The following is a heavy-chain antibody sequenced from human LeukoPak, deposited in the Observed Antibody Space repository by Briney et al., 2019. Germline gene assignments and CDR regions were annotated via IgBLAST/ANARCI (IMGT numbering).Heavy chain of an antibody. CDR1: GYSYTSYW. CDR3: VRWDTSMVLDY. J-gene: IGHJ4*02. CDR2: IYPGDSDT. Sequence: GESLKISCKGSGYSYTSYWIGWVRQMPGKGLEWMGIIYPGDSDTRYSPSFQGQVTISADKSISTAYLQWSSLKASDTAIYYCVRWDTSMVLDYWGQGTLVTVSS. V-gene: IGHV5-51*01. D-gene: IGHD5-18*01.